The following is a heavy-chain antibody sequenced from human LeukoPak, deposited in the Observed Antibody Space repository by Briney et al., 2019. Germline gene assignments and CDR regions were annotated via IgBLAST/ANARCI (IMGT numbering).Heavy chain of an antibody. CDR3: ARDQLPDPY. J-gene: IGHJ4*02. D-gene: IGHD2-2*01. CDR2: IDSGGRT. CDR1: GFTVNTND. Sequence: GGSLRLSCAASGFTVNTNDMSWVRQAPGKGLEWVSVIDSGGRTFYADSVKGRFTISRDNSKNTLYLQMNSLRAEDTAVYYCARDQLPDPYWGQGTLVTVSS. V-gene: IGHV3-66*01.